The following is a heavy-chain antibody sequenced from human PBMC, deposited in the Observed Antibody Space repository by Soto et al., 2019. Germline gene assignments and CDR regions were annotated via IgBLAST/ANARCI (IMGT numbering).Heavy chain of an antibody. Sequence: PGESLKISCKGSGYRFTNYWIGWVRQMPGKGLEWMGVIYPGDSDTRYSPSFQGHVTISADKSISTAYPQWSSLKASDTAIYYCASTDVVSTIDDGRDAFDIWGQGTMVTVSS. J-gene: IGHJ3*02. D-gene: IGHD5-12*01. CDR3: ASTDVVSTIDDGRDAFDI. CDR2: IYPGDSDT. CDR1: GYRFTNYW. V-gene: IGHV5-51*01.